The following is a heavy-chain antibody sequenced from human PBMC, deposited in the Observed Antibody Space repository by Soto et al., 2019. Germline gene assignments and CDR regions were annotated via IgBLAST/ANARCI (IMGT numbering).Heavy chain of an antibody. Sequence: ASVKVSCKASGYTFTSCGISWVRQAPGQGLEWMGWISAYNGNTNYAQKLQGRVTMTTDTSTSTAYMELRSLRSDDTAVYYCASYQASSIAALGAFDIWGQGTMVTVSS. V-gene: IGHV1-18*01. CDR3: ASYQASSIAALGAFDI. J-gene: IGHJ3*02. CDR1: GYTFTSCG. CDR2: ISAYNGNT. D-gene: IGHD6-6*01.